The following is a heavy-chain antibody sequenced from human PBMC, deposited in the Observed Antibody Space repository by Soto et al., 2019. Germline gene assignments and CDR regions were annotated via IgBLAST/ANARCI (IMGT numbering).Heavy chain of an antibody. CDR1: GGTFSSYT. V-gene: IGHV1-69*02. Sequence: QVKLVQSGAEVKKPGSSVKVSCKASGGTFSSYTISWVRQAPGQGLEWMGRIIPLLGIANYAQKFQGRVTITADKSTSTAYMELSSLRSEDTALYYSARVGGGYGSSTSCRFYHDAFDIWGQGTMVTVSS. D-gene: IGHD2-2*03. CDR3: ARVGGGYGSSTSCRFYHDAFDI. CDR2: IIPLLGIA. J-gene: IGHJ3*02.